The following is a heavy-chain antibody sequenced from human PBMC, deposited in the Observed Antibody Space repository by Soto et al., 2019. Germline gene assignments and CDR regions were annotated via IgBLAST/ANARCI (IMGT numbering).Heavy chain of an antibody. V-gene: IGHV3-30-3*01. J-gene: IGHJ4*02. Sequence: GSLRLSCAASGFTFSSYAMHWVRQAPGKGLEWVAVISYDGSNKYYADSVKGRFTISRDNSKNTLYLQMNSLRAEDTAVYYCAVETDGYYYDSSGYSLDYWGQGTLVTVSS. CDR1: GFTFSSYA. CDR2: ISYDGSNK. CDR3: AVETDGYYYDSSGYSLDY. D-gene: IGHD3-22*01.